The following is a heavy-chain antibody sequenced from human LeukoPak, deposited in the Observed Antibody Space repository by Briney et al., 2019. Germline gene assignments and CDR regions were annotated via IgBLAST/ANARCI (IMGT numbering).Heavy chain of an antibody. CDR3: ARKDEGIAAAGFFGPWLF. CDR1: GGTFSSYA. Sequence: SVKVSCKASGGTFSSYAISWVRQAPGQGLEWMGGIIPIFGTANYAQKFQGRVTITADESTSTAYMELSSLRSEDTAVYYCARKDEGIAAAGFFGPWLFWGQGTLVTVSS. CDR2: IIPIFGTA. J-gene: IGHJ4*02. D-gene: IGHD6-13*01. V-gene: IGHV1-69*13.